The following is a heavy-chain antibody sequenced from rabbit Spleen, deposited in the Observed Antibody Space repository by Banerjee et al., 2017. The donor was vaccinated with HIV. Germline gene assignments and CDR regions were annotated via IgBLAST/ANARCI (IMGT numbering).Heavy chain of an antibody. V-gene: IGHV1S45*01. CDR2: IYVDSGGYT. Sequence: QEQLEESGGGLVKPGGTLTLTCTASGFSFSSAFDMCWVRQAPGKGLELIACIYVDSGGYTNYASWAKGRFTISKSSSTTVTLQMTSLTAADTATYFCARDLAGVIGWNFNLWGQGTLVTVS. J-gene: IGHJ4*01. D-gene: IGHD4-1*01. CDR3: ARDLAGVIGWNFNL. CDR1: GFSFSSAFD.